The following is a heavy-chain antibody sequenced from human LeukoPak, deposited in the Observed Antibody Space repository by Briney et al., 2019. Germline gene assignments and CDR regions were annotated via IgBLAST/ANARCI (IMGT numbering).Heavy chain of an antibody. D-gene: IGHD7-27*01. J-gene: IGHJ3*02. V-gene: IGHV3-30*18. CDR2: ISYDGSNK. CDR3: AKGFESGPLGKGPDAFDI. Sequence: GGSLRLSCAASGFTFSSYSMNWVRQAPGKGLEWVALISYDGSNKYYADSVKGRFTISRDNSKNTVYLQMNSLRAEDTAVYYCAKGFESGPLGKGPDAFDIWGQGTMVTVSS. CDR1: GFTFSSYS.